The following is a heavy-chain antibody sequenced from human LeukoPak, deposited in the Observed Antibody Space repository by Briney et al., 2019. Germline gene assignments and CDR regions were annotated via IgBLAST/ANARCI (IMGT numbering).Heavy chain of an antibody. CDR3: ARDRTECNSGGSCYFAFDI. V-gene: IGHV1-18*01. CDR1: GYTFTSYG. CDR2: ISAYIGNT. Sequence: WASVKVSCKASGYTFTSYGISWVRQAPGQGLEWMGWISAYIGNTNYAQKLQGRVTMTTDTSTSTAYMELRSLRSDDTAVYYCARDRTECNSGGSCYFAFDIWGQGTMVTVSS. D-gene: IGHD2-15*01. J-gene: IGHJ3*02.